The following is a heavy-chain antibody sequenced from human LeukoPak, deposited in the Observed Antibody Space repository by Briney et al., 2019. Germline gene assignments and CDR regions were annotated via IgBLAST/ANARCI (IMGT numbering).Heavy chain of an antibody. CDR1: GFTFSSYS. CDR3: ARDLTYYYDSSGYSPGY. Sequence: GGSLRLSCAASGFTFSSYSMNWVRQAPGKGLEWVSSISSSSSYIYYADSVKGRFTISRDNAKNSLYLQVNSLRAEDTAVYYCARDLTYYYDSSGYSPGYWGQGTLVTVSS. V-gene: IGHV3-21*01. J-gene: IGHJ4*02. CDR2: ISSSSSYI. D-gene: IGHD3-22*01.